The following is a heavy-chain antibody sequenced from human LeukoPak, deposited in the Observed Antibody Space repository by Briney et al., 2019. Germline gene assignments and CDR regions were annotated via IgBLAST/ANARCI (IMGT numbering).Heavy chain of an antibody. CDR2: IYPGDSDT. V-gene: IGHV5-51*01. J-gene: IGHJ4*02. CDR3: ARQNTYYDILTGSLNYFDY. D-gene: IGHD3-9*01. CDR1: GYSFTSYW. Sequence: GESLKISCKGSGYSFTSYWIGWVRQMPGKGLEWMGIIYPGDSDTRYSPSFQGQVTISADKSIGTAYLQWSSLKASDTAMYYCARQNTYYDILTGSLNYFDYWGQGTLVTVSS.